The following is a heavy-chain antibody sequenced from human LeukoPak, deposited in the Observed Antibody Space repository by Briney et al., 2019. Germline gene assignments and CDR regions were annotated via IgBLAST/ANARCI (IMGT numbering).Heavy chain of an antibody. J-gene: IGHJ5*02. D-gene: IGHD2-2*01. Sequence: PSETLSLTCAVYGGSFSGYYWSWIRQPPGKGLEWIGEINLSGSTNYNPSLKSRVTISVDTSKNQFSLKLSSVTAADTAVHYCARALGYCSSTSCQNWFDPWGQGTLVTVSS. V-gene: IGHV4-34*01. CDR3: ARALGYCSSTSCQNWFDP. CDR2: INLSGST. CDR1: GGSFSGYY.